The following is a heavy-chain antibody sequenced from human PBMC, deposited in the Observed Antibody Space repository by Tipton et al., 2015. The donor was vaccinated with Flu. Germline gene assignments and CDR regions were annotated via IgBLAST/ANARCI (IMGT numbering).Heavy chain of an antibody. Sequence: TLSLTCTVSGGSIDSYYWSWIRQPPGKGLEWIGYIYFNGNTNYNPALKSRVTISLDTSKNQFSLKLSSVTTADTAIHYCARDGGYSRSWDYCFPSWGPGTLVTVSS. CDR1: GGSIDSYY. D-gene: IGHD6-13*01. CDR3: ARDGGYSRSWDYCFPS. J-gene: IGHJ4*02. CDR2: IYFNGNT. V-gene: IGHV4-59*01.